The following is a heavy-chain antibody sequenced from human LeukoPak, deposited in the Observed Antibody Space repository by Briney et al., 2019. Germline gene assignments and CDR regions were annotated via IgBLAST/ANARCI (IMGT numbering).Heavy chain of an antibody. Sequence: SETLSLTCAVYGGSFSGYYWSWIRQPPGKGLEWIGEINHSGSTNYNPSLKSRVTISVDTSKNQFSLKLSSVTAADTAVYYCARDGVDCSGGSCFGNWFDPWGQGTLVTVSS. J-gene: IGHJ5*02. V-gene: IGHV4-34*01. CDR1: GGSFSGYY. CDR3: ARDGVDCSGGSCFGNWFDP. CDR2: INHSGST. D-gene: IGHD2-15*01.